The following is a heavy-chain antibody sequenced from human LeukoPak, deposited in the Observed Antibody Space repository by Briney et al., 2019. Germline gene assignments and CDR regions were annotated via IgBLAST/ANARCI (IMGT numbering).Heavy chain of an antibody. Sequence: PGVSLRLSCAASGFTFGSYWMHWVRHAPGKGLVWVSRINGDGSVTRYADSVKGRFTISRDSAKNRLFLQMNSLRAEDTAVYYCARDLSMSASVDILDYWGLGALVTVSS. CDR2: INGDGSVT. J-gene: IGHJ4*02. CDR3: ARDLSMSASVDILDY. D-gene: IGHD2/OR15-2a*01. V-gene: IGHV3-74*01. CDR1: GFTFGSYW.